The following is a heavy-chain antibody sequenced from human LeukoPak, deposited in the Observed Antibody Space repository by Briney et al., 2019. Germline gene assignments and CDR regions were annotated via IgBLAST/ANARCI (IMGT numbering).Heavy chain of an antibody. D-gene: IGHD1-26*01. CDR3: ARGDYSGSYYYFDY. CDR1: GYTFSSYG. J-gene: IGHJ4*02. V-gene: IGHV1-18*01. Sequence: ASVKVSCKASGYTFSSYGISWVRQAPGQGLEWMGWISGYNGITGYAQKLEGRVTMTTDTSTTTAYMELRSLRSDDTAVYYCARGDYSGSYYYFDYWGQGTLVTVSS. CDR2: ISGYNGIT.